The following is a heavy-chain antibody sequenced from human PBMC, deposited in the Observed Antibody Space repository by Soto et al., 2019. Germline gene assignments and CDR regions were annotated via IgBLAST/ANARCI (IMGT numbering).Heavy chain of an antibody. V-gene: IGHV3-9*01. CDR1: GFTFDDYA. CDR3: AKELFELPAATKDAFDI. Sequence: GRSLRLCCTASGFTFDDYAMHGVRQAPGKGLEWVSGISWNSGSIGDADSVKGRFTIARDNAKNSLYLQMNSLRAEDTALYYSAKELFELPAATKDAFDIWGQGKMVTVSS. CDR2: ISWNSGSI. J-gene: IGHJ3*02. D-gene: IGHD2-2*01.